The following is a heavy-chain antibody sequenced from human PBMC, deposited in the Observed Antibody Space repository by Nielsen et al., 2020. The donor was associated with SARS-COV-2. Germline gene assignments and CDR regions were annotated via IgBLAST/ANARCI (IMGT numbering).Heavy chain of an antibody. J-gene: IGHJ6*02. D-gene: IGHD3-3*01. CDR2: ISAYNGNT. Sequence: ASVKVSCKASGYTFTSYGISWVRQATGQGLEWMGWISAYNGNTNYAQKLQGRVTMTTDTSTSTAYMELRSLRSDDTAVYYCARDNPYYDFWSGEDYYYGMDVWGQGTTVTVSS. V-gene: IGHV1-18*01. CDR3: ARDNPYYDFWSGEDYYYGMDV. CDR1: GYTFTSYG.